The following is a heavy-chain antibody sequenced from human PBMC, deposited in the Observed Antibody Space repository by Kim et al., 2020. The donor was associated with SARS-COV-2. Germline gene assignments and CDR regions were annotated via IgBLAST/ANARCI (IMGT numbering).Heavy chain of an antibody. CDR3: ARARGGPPHFDY. V-gene: IGHV4-59*01. CDR2: IYYSGST. CDR1: GGSISSYS. Sequence: SETLSLTCTVYGGSISSYSWSWIRQPPGKGLEWIGYIYYSGSTNYNPTLKIRVTISVDTSKNKFSLNLSSVSAADTAAYYCARARGGPPHFDYWDQGTLV. J-gene: IGHJ4*02. D-gene: IGHD3-16*01.